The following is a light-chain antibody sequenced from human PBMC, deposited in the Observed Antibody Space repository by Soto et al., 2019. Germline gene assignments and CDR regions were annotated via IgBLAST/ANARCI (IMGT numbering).Light chain of an antibody. CDR2: DTS. Sequence: QAVVTQEPSLTVSPGGTVTLTCGSSTGAVTSGHYPYWFQQKPGQAPRTLIYDTSNKHSWTPARFSGALLGGKAALTLSGAQPEDEAEYYCWLSYSGAREVFGGGTKVTVL. CDR1: TGAVTSGHY. V-gene: IGLV7-46*01. CDR3: WLSYSGAREV. J-gene: IGLJ2*01.